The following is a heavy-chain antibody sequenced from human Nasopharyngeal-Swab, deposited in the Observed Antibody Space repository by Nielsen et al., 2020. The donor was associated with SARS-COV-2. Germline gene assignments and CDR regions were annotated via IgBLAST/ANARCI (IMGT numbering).Heavy chain of an antibody. CDR2: ISAGGGTT. D-gene: IGHD6-13*01. J-gene: IGHJ6*02. Sequence: GESLKISCAASGFTFNRYAMTWVRQAPGKGLEWVSSISAGGGTTYYADSVNGRFTISRDNSKNTLYLEVNTLRAEDTALYYRARDLKADNYYYAMDVWGQGTTVTVSS. CDR3: ARDLKADNYYYAMDV. CDR1: GFTFNRYA. V-gene: IGHV3-23*01.